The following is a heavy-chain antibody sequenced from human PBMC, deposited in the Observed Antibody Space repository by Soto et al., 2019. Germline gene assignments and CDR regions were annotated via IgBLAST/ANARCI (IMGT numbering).Heavy chain of an antibody. CDR3: ARSGGLQXIDF. CDR1: GGSISSGGYS. CDR2: IYHSGST. D-gene: IGHD4-4*01. J-gene: IGHJ4*02. Sequence: SETLSLTCTVSGGSISSGGYSWSWIRQPPGKGLEWIGYIYHSGSTYYNPSLKSRVTISVDRSKNQFSLKLSSVTAADTAVHYCARSGGLQXIDFWGQGTLVTVSS. V-gene: IGHV4-30-2*01.